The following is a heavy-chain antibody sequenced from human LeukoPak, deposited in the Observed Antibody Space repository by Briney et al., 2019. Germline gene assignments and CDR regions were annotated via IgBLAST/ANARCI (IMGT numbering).Heavy chain of an antibody. D-gene: IGHD5-18*01. CDR3: ARDVDTAMAPFNWFDP. CDR1: GGTFSSYG. Sequence: SVKVSCKASGGTFSSYGITWVRRAPGQGLEWMGGVIHIFGTTNYAQKFQGRVTITADKSTSTAYMELSSLRSEDTAVYYCARDVDTAMAPFNWFDPWGQGTLVTVSS. J-gene: IGHJ5*02. V-gene: IGHV1-69*06. CDR2: VIHIFGTT.